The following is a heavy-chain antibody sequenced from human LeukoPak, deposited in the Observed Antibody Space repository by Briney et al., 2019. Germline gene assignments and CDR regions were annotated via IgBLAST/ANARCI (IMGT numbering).Heavy chain of an antibody. CDR2: ISGSGGST. J-gene: IGHJ4*02. CDR1: GFTLTAYT. Sequence: GGSLRLSCVVSGFTLTAYTMHWVRQTPGKGLEWVSAISGSGGSTYYADSVKGRFTISRDNSKNTLYLQMNSLRAEDTAVYYCAKSPGTYYYDSSGYYPSNTPDYWGQGTLVTVSS. D-gene: IGHD3-22*01. V-gene: IGHV3-23*01. CDR3: AKSPGTYYYDSSGYYPSNTPDY.